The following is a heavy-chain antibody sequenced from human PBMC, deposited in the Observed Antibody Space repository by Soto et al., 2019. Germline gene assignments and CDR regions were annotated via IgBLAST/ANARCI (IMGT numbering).Heavy chain of an antibody. CDR2: IIPIFGTA. J-gene: IGHJ6*02. CDR3: AKDIYPIAAACRPKYYGTNV. Sequence: GASVKVSCKASGGTFSSYAISWVRQAPGQGLEWMGGIIPIFGTANYAQKFQGRVTITADESTSTAYMELSSLRSEDTAVYYCAKDIYPIAAACRPKYYGTNVWGHGTPVLVS. D-gene: IGHD6-13*01. CDR1: GGTFSSYA. V-gene: IGHV1-69*13.